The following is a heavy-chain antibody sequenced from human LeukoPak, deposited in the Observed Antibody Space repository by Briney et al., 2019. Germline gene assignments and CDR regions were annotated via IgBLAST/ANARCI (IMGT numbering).Heavy chain of an antibody. D-gene: IGHD3-22*01. J-gene: IGHJ4*02. CDR2: INPSGGST. Sequence: ASVKVSCKASGYTFTSYYMHWVRQAPGQGLEWMGIINPSGGSTSYAQKFQGRVTMTRATSTSTVYMELSSLRSEDTAVYYCARAAGSWDYYDSSGYSGTIDYWGQGTLVTVSS. CDR1: GYTFTSYY. V-gene: IGHV1-46*01. CDR3: ARAAGSWDYYDSSGYSGTIDY.